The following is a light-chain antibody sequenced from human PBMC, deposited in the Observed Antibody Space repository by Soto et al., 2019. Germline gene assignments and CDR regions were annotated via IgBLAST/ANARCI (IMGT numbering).Light chain of an antibody. CDR2: GHS. J-gene: IGLJ1*01. Sequence: QSVLTQPPSVSGAPGQRVTISCTGSSSNIGAGYDVHWYQQLPGTAPKLLIYGHSNRPSGVPDRFSGSKSGTSASLAITGLQAEDEADYYCQSYDSGLSGYYVFGTGTKLTVL. CDR1: SSNIGAGYD. V-gene: IGLV1-40*01. CDR3: QSYDSGLSGYYV.